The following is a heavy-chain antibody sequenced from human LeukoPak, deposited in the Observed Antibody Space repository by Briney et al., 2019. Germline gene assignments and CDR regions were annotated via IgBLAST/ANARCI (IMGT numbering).Heavy chain of an antibody. D-gene: IGHD3-3*01. CDR3: ARGRVVIEDAFDI. V-gene: IGHV1-2*02. CDR1: GYTFTGYY. Sequence: ASVKVSCKASGYTFTGYYMHWVRQAPGQGLEWMGWINPNSGGTNYAQKFQGRVTMTRDTSNSTAYMELSRLRSDDTAVYYCARGRVVIEDAFDIWGQGTMVTVSS. J-gene: IGHJ3*02. CDR2: INPNSGGT.